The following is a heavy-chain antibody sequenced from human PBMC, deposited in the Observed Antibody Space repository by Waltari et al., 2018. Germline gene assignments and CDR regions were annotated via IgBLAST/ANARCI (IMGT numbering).Heavy chain of an antibody. CDR2: INVDGGYI. D-gene: IGHD5-12*01. Sequence: EVHLAESGGGVVQRGGSLRLSCTGPGFGFGEYWMQWVRQAPGKGLEWVSRINVDGGYISYGDSVKGRFTISRDNAKNTVFLQLNSLRADDTAVYFCARKAGSGYPYGPFYYDNWGQGTLVTVSS. CDR3: ARKAGSGYPYGPFYYDN. J-gene: IGHJ4*02. V-gene: IGHV3-74*01. CDR1: GFGFGEYW.